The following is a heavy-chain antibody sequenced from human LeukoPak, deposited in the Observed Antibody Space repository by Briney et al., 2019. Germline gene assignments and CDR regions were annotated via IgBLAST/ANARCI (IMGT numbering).Heavy chain of an antibody. J-gene: IGHJ3*02. CDR3: AREALYDSSSSLVAFDI. CDR1: GFTFTDSW. CDR2: VNTIGNST. V-gene: IGHV3-74*01. Sequence: GGSLRLSCAASGFTFTDSWMHWVRQAPGQGLMWVARVNTIGNSTIYADSVKGRFAVSRDNTKNVVYLQMNGLSFDDTGVYYCAREALYDSSSSLVAFDIWGHGTMVTVSS. D-gene: IGHD3-22*01.